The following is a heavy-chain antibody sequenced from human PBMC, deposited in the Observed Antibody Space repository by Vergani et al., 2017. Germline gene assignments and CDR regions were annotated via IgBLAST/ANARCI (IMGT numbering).Heavy chain of an antibody. V-gene: IGHV3-23*04. Sequence: EVQLVESGGGVVQPGGSLRLSCAASGFTFDDYAMHWVRQAPGKGLEWVSLISGSGGSTYYADSVKGRFTISRDNSKNTLYLQMNSLRAEDTAVYYCAKXTGGDRGTYYYGSGSHNWFDPWGQGTLVTVSS. CDR1: GFTFDDYA. CDR3: AKXTGGDRGTYYYGSGSHNWFDP. D-gene: IGHD3-10*01. J-gene: IGHJ5*02. CDR2: ISGSGGST.